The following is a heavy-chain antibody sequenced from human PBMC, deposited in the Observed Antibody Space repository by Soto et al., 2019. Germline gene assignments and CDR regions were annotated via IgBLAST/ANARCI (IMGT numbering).Heavy chain of an antibody. CDR2: VQPLDSDT. Sequence: VQLVQSGAEVKKPGESLKISCKGTGYFFSNYWIGWVRQMPGKGLEWMGAVQPLDSDTRNSPTLQGQVTISADNSLSTAYLQWSSLKASDTAMYYCVRIVSGYDWGLYYMDVWGKGTTVTVSS. CDR1: GYFFSNYW. CDR3: VRIVSGYDWGLYYMDV. J-gene: IGHJ6*03. D-gene: IGHD5-12*01. V-gene: IGHV5-51*03.